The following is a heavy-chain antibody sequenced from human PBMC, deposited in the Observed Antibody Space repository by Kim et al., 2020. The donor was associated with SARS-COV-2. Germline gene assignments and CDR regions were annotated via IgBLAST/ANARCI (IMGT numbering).Heavy chain of an antibody. V-gene: IGHV1-18*04. CDR1: GYTFTSYG. D-gene: IGHD1-26*01. J-gene: IGHJ3*02. CDR2: ISAYNGNT. Sequence: ASVKVSCKASGYTFTSYGISWVRQAPGQGLEWMGWISAYNGNTNYAQKLQGRVTMTTDTSTSTAYMELRSLRSDDTAVYYCARFSPEWELLTLGAFDIWGQGTMVTVSS. CDR3: ARFSPEWELLTLGAFDI.